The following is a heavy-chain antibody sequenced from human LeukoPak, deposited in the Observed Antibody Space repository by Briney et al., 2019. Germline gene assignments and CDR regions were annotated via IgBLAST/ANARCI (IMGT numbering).Heavy chain of an antibody. V-gene: IGHV4-31*03. Sequence: SETLSLTCTVSGGSISSGGYHWSWIRQHPGKGLEWIGYIYYSGSTYYNPSLKSRVTISVDTSKNQFSLKLSSVTAADTAVYYCARDPSMGYFDYWGQGTLVTVSS. J-gene: IGHJ4*02. CDR1: GGSISSGGYH. CDR2: IYYSGST. D-gene: IGHD2-21*01. CDR3: ARDPSMGYFDY.